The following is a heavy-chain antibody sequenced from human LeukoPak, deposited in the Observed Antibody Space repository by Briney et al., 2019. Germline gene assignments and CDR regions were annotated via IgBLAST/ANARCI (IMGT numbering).Heavy chain of an antibody. J-gene: IGHJ4*02. CDR1: GGSISSSTW. Sequence: PSETLSLTCAVSGGSISSSTWWSWVRLPPGKGLEWIGEIFHSGSTNFNPSLKSRVTISVNKSKNQFSLKLTSVTAADTAVYYCATEAYYDSSGPHFDYWGQGTLVTVSS. CDR3: ATEAYYDSSGPHFDY. CDR2: IFHSGST. V-gene: IGHV4-4*02. D-gene: IGHD3-22*01.